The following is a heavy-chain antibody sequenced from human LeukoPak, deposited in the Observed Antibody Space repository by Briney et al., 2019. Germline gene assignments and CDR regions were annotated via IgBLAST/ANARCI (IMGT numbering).Heavy chain of an antibody. Sequence: ASVKVSCKASGYTFTGYYMHWVRQAPGQGLEWMGWINPNSGGTNYAQKFQGRVTITADKSTSTAYMELSSLRSEDTAVYYCAEARPPTGYSSSWHPPGLIAAEYFQHWGQGTLVTVSS. CDR3: AEARPPTGYSSSWHPPGLIAAEYFQH. CDR2: INPNSGGT. CDR1: GYTFTGYY. J-gene: IGHJ1*01. D-gene: IGHD6-13*01. V-gene: IGHV1-2*02.